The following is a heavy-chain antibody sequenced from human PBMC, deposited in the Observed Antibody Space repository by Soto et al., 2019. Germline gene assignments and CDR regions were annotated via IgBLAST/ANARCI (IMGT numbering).Heavy chain of an antibody. V-gene: IGHV3-23*01. CDR2: ITGSGDSA. CDR1: GFTFSNYA. D-gene: IGHD6-13*01. Sequence: GGSPRLSCAASGFTFSNYAMTWVRQSPGKGLEWVSTITGSGDSAFYADSLKGRSTISRDNSKNTLSLHMNSLRAEDTAVYYCAKGTHNNYRTSWFDFWGQGTQVTVSS. CDR3: AKGTHNNYRTSWFDF. J-gene: IGHJ4*02.